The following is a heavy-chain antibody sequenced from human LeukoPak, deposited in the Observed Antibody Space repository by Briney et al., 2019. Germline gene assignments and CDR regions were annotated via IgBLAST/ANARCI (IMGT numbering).Heavy chain of an antibody. CDR3: ARGAQGYGGNSRENYYYYYMDV. J-gene: IGHJ6*03. V-gene: IGHV1-2*02. Sequence: ASVKVSCKASGYTFTGYYMHWVRQAPGQGLEWMGWINPNSGGTNYAQKFQGRVTMTRDTSISTAYMELSRLRSDDTAVYYCARGAQGYGGNSRENYYYYYMDVWGKGTTVTISS. D-gene: IGHD4-23*01. CDR2: INPNSGGT. CDR1: GYTFTGYY.